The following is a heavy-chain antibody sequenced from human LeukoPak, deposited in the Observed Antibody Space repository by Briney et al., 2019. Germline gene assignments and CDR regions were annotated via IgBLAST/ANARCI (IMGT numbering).Heavy chain of an antibody. CDR1: GFTFDDYA. CDR2: ISWNSGSI. Sequence: PGGSLRLSCVASGFTFDDYAMHWVRQAPGKGLEWVSGISWNSGSIGYADSVKGRFTISRDNAKNSLYLQMNSLRAEDTALYFCAKGCRESCADVWGQGTTVTVSS. J-gene: IGHJ6*02. CDR3: AKGCRESCADV. V-gene: IGHV3-9*01. D-gene: IGHD3-16*01.